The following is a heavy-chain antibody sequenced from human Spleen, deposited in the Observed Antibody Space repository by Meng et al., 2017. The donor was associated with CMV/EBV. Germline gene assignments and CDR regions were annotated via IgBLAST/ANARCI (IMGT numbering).Heavy chain of an antibody. CDR3: ARAQVYYFDS. CDR1: GFTFSDYY. CDR2: ISSSSSYI. J-gene: IGHJ4*02. Sequence: GGSLRLSCAPSGFTFSDYYMKWVRQAPGKGLEWVSSISSSSSYIYYADSVKGRFTISRDNAENSLYPQMSSLRAEDTAVYYCARAQVYYFDSWGQGTLVTVSS. V-gene: IGHV3-21*01. D-gene: IGHD2-8*01.